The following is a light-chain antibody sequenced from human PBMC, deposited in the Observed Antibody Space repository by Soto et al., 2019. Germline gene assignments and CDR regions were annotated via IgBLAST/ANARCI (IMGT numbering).Light chain of an antibody. CDR1: QSVSSSY. CDR2: AAS. J-gene: IGKJ1*01. CDR3: EQYCSSPWT. Sequence: EIVLTQSPGTLSLSPGERATLSCRASQSVSSSYLVWHQHKPGQAPRLLIYAASRRATGIPDRFSCSGSGTDFTLTISRLEPEDFAVYYCEQYCSSPWTFGQGTKVEIE. V-gene: IGKV3-20*01.